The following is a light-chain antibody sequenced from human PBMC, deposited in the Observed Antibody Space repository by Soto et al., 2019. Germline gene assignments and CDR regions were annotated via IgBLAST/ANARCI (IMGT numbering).Light chain of an antibody. Sequence: IQLTQSPSSLSASVGDRVTITCRASQGISSYLAWYQQKPGKAPKLLIYAASTLQSGVPSRFSGSGSGTDFTLTISSLQPEDFAVYYCQQDYNLPALTFGGGTKVEIK. CDR2: AAS. J-gene: IGKJ4*01. V-gene: IGKV1-9*01. CDR1: QGISSY. CDR3: QQDYNLPALT.